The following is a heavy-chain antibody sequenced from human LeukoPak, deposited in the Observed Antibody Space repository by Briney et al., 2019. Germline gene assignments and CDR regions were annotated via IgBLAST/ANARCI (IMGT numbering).Heavy chain of an antibody. Sequence: SETLSLTCAVYGGSFSGNYWTLVRQTPGRGLEWIGESSPTGDITGYNPSLKGRATISVDSSKNQFSLKLTSVTAADTGVYYCARVPDFIARPCDSWGPGTLVTVSS. J-gene: IGHJ4*02. D-gene: IGHD2-21*01. CDR3: ARVPDFIARPCDS. CDR1: GGSFSGNY. V-gene: IGHV4-34*01. CDR2: SSPTGDIT.